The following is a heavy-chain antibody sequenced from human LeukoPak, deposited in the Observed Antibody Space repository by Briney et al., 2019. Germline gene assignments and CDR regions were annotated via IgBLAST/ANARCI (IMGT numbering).Heavy chain of an antibody. J-gene: IGHJ4*02. D-gene: IGHD2-2*01. Sequence: SETLSLTCAVYGVSFSGYYWSWIRQPPGKGLGWIGEINHSGSTNYNPSLKSRFTISVDTSNNQFSLQLNSVTAADTAVYYCASAQVVGSTGPFDYWGQGTLVTVSS. CDR3: ASAQVVGSTGPFDY. CDR2: INHSGST. V-gene: IGHV4-34*01. CDR1: GVSFSGYY.